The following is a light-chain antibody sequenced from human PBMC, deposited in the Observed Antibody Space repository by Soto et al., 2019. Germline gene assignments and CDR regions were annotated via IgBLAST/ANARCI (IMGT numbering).Light chain of an antibody. CDR2: EVS. J-gene: IGLJ1*01. V-gene: IGLV2-14*01. Sequence: QSVLTQPASVSGSPGQSITISCTGTSSDVGGYNYVSWYQQHPGKATKLMIYEVSNRPSGVSNHFSGSKSGNTASLTISGLQAEDEADYYCSSYTSSSTYVFGTGTKVTVL. CDR1: SSDVGGYNY. CDR3: SSYTSSSTYV.